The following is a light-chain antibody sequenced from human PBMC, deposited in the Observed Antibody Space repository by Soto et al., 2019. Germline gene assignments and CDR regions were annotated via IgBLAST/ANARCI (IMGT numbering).Light chain of an antibody. CDR3: QQYNDLIT. J-gene: IGKJ5*01. CDR2: DAS. CDR1: QSVSSN. Sequence: EIVITQSPNTPSVSPGERATLSFRASQSVSSNFAWYQQKPGQAPRLLIYDASTRATGIPARFSGSGSGTEFTLTISSLQSEDFAVYYCQQYNDLITFGQGTRLEIK. V-gene: IGKV3-15*01.